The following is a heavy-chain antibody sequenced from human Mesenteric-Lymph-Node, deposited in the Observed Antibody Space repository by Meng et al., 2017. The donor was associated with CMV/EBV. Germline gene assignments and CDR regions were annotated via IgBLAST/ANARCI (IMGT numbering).Heavy chain of an antibody. CDR1: GDTFSRFA. Sequence: ASVKVSCKASGDTFSRFAFTWVRQAPGQGLEWMGWMNPNSGDTNYAQKFQGRVTMTRDTSISTAYMELSRLRSDDKAVYYCARGGGDVDTAMAIDYWGQGTLVTVSS. CDR3: ARGGGDVDTAMAIDY. V-gene: IGHV1-2*02. J-gene: IGHJ4*02. D-gene: IGHD5-18*01. CDR2: MNPNSGDT.